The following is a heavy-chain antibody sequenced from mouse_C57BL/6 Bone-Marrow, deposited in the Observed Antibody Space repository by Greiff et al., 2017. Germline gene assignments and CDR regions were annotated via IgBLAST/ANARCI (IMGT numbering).Heavy chain of an antibody. Sequence: QVQLQQSGAELVKPGASVKISCKVSGYAFSTYWMNWVKQRPGKGLEWIGQIYPGDGDTNYNGKFKGKATLTADKSSSTAYMQLSSLTSEDSAVYYCTTEGIQYITTVVVPMDYWGQGTSVTVSS. CDR3: TTEGIQYITTVVVPMDY. CDR1: GYAFSTYW. D-gene: IGHD1-1*01. CDR2: IYPGDGDT. V-gene: IGHV1-80*01. J-gene: IGHJ4*01.